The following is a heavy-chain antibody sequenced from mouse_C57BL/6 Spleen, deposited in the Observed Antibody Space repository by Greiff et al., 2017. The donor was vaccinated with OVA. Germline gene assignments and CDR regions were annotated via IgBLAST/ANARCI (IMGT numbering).Heavy chain of an antibody. Sequence: VKLMESGAELARPGASVKLSCKASGYTFTSYGISWVKQRTGQGLEWIGEIYPRSGNTYYNEKFKGKATLTADKSSSTAYMELHSLTSEDSAVYFCARYDYDGYYAMDYWGQGTSVTVSS. CDR3: ARYDYDGYYAMDY. D-gene: IGHD2-4*01. J-gene: IGHJ4*01. CDR1: GYTFTSYG. V-gene: IGHV1-81*01. CDR2: IYPRSGNT.